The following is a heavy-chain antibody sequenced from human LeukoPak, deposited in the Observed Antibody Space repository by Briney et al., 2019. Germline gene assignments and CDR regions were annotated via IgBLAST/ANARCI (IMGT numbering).Heavy chain of an antibody. D-gene: IGHD1-1*01. CDR2: IYYCGST. Sequence: PSETLSLTCTVSGGSVSSGSYYWSWIRQPPGKGLEWIGYIYYCGSTNYNPSLKSRVTISVDTSKNQFSLKLSSVTAADTAVYYCARSRVQLERRGRWFDPWGQGTLVTVSS. CDR3: ARSRVQLERRGRWFDP. CDR1: GGSVSSGSYY. J-gene: IGHJ5*02. V-gene: IGHV4-61*01.